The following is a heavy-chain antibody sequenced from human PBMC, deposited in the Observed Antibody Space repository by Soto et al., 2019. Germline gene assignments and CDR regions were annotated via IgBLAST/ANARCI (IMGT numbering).Heavy chain of an antibody. CDR3: AKGKVGSPLKKYYFDV. CDR1: GLTFSSYA. CDR2: ISGSGGST. J-gene: IGHJ4*02. Sequence: VGSLRLSCAVSGLTFSSYAMSWVRQCPGKGLEWVSTISGSGGSTYYADSVKGRFTISRDNYRDTLCLQMNNLRAEDTAVYHWAKGKVGSPLKKYYFDVWGQGTPVTVSS. D-gene: IGHD2-15*01. V-gene: IGHV3-23*01.